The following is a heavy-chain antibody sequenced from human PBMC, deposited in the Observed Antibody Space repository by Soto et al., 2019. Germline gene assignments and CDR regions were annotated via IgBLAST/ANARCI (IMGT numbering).Heavy chain of an antibody. CDR2: ISGSGGSA. CDR3: AKVIFPEIAARLDPSLLTFDY. J-gene: IGHJ4*02. V-gene: IGHV3-23*01. Sequence: TGGSLRLSCAASGFTFCSYAMSWVRPAPGEGLEWVSAISGSGGSAYYADSVKGRFTISRDNSKNTLYLQMNSLRAEDTAVYYCAKVIFPEIAARLDPSLLTFDYWGQGTLVTVSS. D-gene: IGHD6-6*01. CDR1: GFTFCSYA.